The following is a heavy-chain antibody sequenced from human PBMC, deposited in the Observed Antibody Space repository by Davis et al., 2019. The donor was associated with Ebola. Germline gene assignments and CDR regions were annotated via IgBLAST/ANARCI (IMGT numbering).Heavy chain of an antibody. J-gene: IGHJ4*02. D-gene: IGHD3-10*01. CDR2: ISYSGST. CDR1: GGSITSYF. CDR3: AREAPRAGAVDY. Sequence: PSETLSLTCTVSGGSITSYFWSWIRQPPGKRLEYIGYISYSGSTNYKPSLKSRVTISADTSKNQFSLKLNSVTAADTAVYYCAREAPRAGAVDYWGQGILVTVSS. V-gene: IGHV4-59*01.